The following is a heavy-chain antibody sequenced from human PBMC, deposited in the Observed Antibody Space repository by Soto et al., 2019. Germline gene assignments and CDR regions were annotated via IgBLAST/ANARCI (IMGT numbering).Heavy chain of an antibody. CDR1: GFTFSSYA. V-gene: IGHV3-30-3*01. Sequence: GGSLRLSCAASGFTFSSYAMHWVRQAPGKGLEWVAVISYDGSNKYYADSVKGRFTISRDNSKNTVFLQMNSLRAEDTALYYCVKFPMITASYYYYDMDVWGIGTTVTV. CDR2: ISYDGSNK. CDR3: VKFPMITASYYYYDMDV. D-gene: IGHD3-16*01. J-gene: IGHJ6*03.